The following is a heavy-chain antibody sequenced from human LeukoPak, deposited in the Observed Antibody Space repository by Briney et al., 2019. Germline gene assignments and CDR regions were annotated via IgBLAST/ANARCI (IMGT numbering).Heavy chain of an antibody. CDR1: GFTFRSYS. D-gene: IGHD3-10*01. Sequence: GGSLRLSCSASGFTFRSYSMNWVRQAPGKGLDWFSSINPSGTATFYADSVKGRVTISRDNAKNSLYLEMNSLRAEDTAVYFCVRDALGESGAGGYWGQGTLVTVSS. CDR2: INPSGTAT. J-gene: IGHJ4*02. CDR3: VRDALGESGAGGY. V-gene: IGHV3-21*06.